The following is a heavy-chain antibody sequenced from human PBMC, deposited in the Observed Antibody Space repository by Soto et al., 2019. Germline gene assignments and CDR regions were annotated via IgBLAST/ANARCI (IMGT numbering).Heavy chain of an antibody. V-gene: IGHV1-69*02. CDR3: ARAVVVAAPPDY. CDR1: GGTFSSYT. CDR2: IIPILGIA. D-gene: IGHD2-15*01. J-gene: IGHJ4*02. Sequence: QVQLVQSGAEVKKPGSSVKVSCKASGGTFSSYTIIWVRQAPGQGLEWMGRIIPILGIANYAQKFQGRVTITADKSTSTAYMELSSLRSEDTAVYYCARAVVVAAPPDYWGQGTLVTVSS.